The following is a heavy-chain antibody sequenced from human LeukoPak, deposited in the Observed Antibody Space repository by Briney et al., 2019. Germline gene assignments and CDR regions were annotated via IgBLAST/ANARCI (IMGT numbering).Heavy chain of an antibody. D-gene: IGHD3-22*01. J-gene: IGHJ4*02. Sequence: GGSLRLSCAASGFTFSSYWMSWVRQAPGKGLEWVANIKQDGSEKYYVDSVKGRFTISRDNAKNSLYLQMNSLRAEDTAVYYCARDHRYYYDSSGYHYWGQGTLVTVSS. CDR1: GFTFSSYW. CDR3: ARDHRYYYDSSGYHY. V-gene: IGHV3-7*01. CDR2: IKQDGSEK.